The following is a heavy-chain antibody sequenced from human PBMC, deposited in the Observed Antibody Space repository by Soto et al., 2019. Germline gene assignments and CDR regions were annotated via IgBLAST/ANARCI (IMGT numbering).Heavy chain of an antibody. CDR2: VHNSGST. CDR3: AKNWNWGSLVH. J-gene: IGHJ4*02. D-gene: IGHD7-27*01. Sequence: PSGTLSLTCTVSGGSISSHYWSWIRQPPGKRLEWIGYVHNSGSTNYNPSLKSRVTISVDTPKNQFSLKLSSVTAADTAVYYCAKNWNWGSLVHWGQGTLVTVSS. CDR1: GGSISSHY. V-gene: IGHV4-4*08.